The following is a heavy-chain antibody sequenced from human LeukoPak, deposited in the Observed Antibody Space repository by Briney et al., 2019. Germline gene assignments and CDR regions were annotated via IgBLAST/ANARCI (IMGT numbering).Heavy chain of an antibody. D-gene: IGHD6-13*01. CDR1: GFAFSRYW. CDR2: IGQDGSLI. Sequence: GGSLRLSCAASGFAFSRYWISWVRQALGKGLEWLANIGQDGSLINYAGSVKGRFTISRDNAKNLLFLQMDSLRGEDTAVYFCARDVGYSYGPKYDAFDLWGQGTMVTVSA. J-gene: IGHJ3*01. CDR3: ARDVGYSYGPKYDAFDL. V-gene: IGHV3-7*01.